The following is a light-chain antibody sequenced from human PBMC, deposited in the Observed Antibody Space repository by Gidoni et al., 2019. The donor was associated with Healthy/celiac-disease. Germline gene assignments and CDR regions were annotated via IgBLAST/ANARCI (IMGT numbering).Light chain of an antibody. CDR2: GAS. CDR3: QQYGSSPGT. CDR1: QSVSSSY. V-gene: IGKV3-20*01. Sequence: IVLTPSPGTLSLSPGERATLSCMASQSVSSSYLARYQQKPGQAPRLLIYGASSRATGIPDRVSGSGAGTDFTLTIRRVGTEEFAVYNCQQYGSSPGTFGQGTKVEIK. J-gene: IGKJ1*01.